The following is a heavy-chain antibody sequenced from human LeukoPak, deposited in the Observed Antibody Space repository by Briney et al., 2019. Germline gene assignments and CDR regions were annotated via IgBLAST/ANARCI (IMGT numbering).Heavy chain of an antibody. V-gene: IGHV1-69*04. D-gene: IGHD3-10*01. CDR1: GGTFSRYA. CDR3: AREGLLWFGELPTGGSRFDP. J-gene: IGHJ5*02. CDR2: IIPILGIA. Sequence: GASVKVSCKASGGTFSRYAISWVRQAPGQGLEWMGRIIPILGIANYAQKFQGRVTITADKSTSTAYMELSSLRSEDTAVYYCAREGLLWFGELPTGGSRFDPWGQGTLVTVSS.